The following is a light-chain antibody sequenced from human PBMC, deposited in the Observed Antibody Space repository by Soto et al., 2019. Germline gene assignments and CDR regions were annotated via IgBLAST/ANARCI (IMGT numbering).Light chain of an antibody. CDR2: AAS. J-gene: IGKJ1*01. V-gene: IGKV1-39*01. CDR3: QQSYSTPRT. Sequence: DIPMTQSPSSLSASVGDRVTITCRASQSISSYLNWYQQKPGKAPKLLIYAASSLQSGVPSRFSGSGSGTDFTLTIRSLQPEDFATYYCQQSYSTPRTFGHGTKVEIK. CDR1: QSISSY.